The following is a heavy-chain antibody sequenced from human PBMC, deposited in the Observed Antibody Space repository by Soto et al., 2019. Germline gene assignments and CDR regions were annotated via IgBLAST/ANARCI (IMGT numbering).Heavy chain of an antibody. CDR2: ISYDGSNK. D-gene: IGHD6-13*01. CDR3: ARDPYSSSWYDFDY. V-gene: IGHV3-30-3*01. Sequence: QVQLVESGGGVVQPGRSLRLSCAASGFTFSSYAMHWVHQAPGKGLEWVAVISYDGSNKYYADSVKGRFTISRDNSKNTLYLQMNSLRAEDTAVYYCARDPYSSSWYDFDYWGQGTLVTVSS. J-gene: IGHJ4*02. CDR1: GFTFSSYA.